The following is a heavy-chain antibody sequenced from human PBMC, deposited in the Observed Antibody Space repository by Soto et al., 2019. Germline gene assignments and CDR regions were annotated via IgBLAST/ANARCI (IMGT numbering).Heavy chain of an antibody. CDR1: GFSLSNARMG. CDR2: IFSNDEK. V-gene: IGHV2-26*01. CDR3: ARMDRDYDILTGYYWGNLFDP. D-gene: IGHD3-9*01. Sequence: SGPTLVNPTETLTLTCTVSGFSLSNARMGVSWIRQPPGKALEWLAHIFSNDEKSYSTSLKSRLTISKDTSKSQVVLTMTNMDPVDTATYYCARMDRDYDILTGYYWGNLFDPWGQGTLVTVSS. J-gene: IGHJ5*02.